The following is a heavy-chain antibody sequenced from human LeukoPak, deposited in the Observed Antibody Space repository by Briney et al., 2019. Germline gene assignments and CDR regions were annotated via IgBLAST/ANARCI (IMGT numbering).Heavy chain of an antibody. J-gene: IGHJ4*02. Sequence: GGSLRLSCAASGFTFSIYGTHWVRQAPGKGLEWVAVIGNDAKTTYYADSVKGRFTISRDNSKNTLYLQMNSLRAEDTAVYYCAKVPSPRLTGRQPNDYWGQGTLVTVSS. CDR2: IGNDAKTT. D-gene: IGHD1-14*01. V-gene: IGHV3-30*18. CDR3: AKVPSPRLTGRQPNDY. CDR1: GFTFSIYG.